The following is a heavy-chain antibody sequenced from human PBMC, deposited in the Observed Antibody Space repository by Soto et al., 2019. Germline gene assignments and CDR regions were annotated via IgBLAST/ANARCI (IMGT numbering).Heavy chain of an antibody. V-gene: IGHV3-23*01. CDR1: GFTFSNYA. CDR3: AKDQGSSWYEIDY. D-gene: IGHD6-13*01. J-gene: IGHJ4*02. CDR2: VSGSGGST. Sequence: EVQLLEAGGGLVQPGGPLRLSCAASGFTFSNYAVTWVRQAPWKGLEWVSTVSGSGGSTYYADSVKGRFTISRDNYKNTLYLQMNSLRAEDTAVYDCAKDQGSSWYEIDYWGQGTLVTVSS.